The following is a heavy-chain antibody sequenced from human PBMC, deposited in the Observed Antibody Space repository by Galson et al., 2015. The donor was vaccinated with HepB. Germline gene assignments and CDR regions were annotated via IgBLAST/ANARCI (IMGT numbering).Heavy chain of an antibody. J-gene: IGHJ5*02. CDR3: ARAITYYDFWSGYGFDP. Sequence: SVKVSCKASGYTFTSYGISWVRQAPGQGLEWMGWISAYNGNTNYAQKLQGRVTMTTDTSTSTAYMELRSLRSDDTAVYYCARAITYYDFWSGYGFDPWGQGTLVTVSS. CDR2: ISAYNGNT. D-gene: IGHD3-3*01. V-gene: IGHV1-18*04. CDR1: GYTFTSYG.